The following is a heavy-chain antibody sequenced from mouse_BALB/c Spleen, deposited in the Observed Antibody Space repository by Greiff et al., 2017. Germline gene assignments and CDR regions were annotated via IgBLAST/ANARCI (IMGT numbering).Heavy chain of an antibody. Sequence: EVQVVESGGGLVKPGGSLKLSCAASGFTFSSYAMSWVRQSPEKRLEWVAEISSGGSYTYYPDTVTGRFTISRDNAKNTLYLEMSSLRSEDTAMYYCARAPYGKRSYFDYWGQGTTLTVSS. D-gene: IGHD2-1*01. CDR3: ARAPYGKRSYFDY. J-gene: IGHJ2*01. V-gene: IGHV5-9-4*01. CDR2: ISSGGSYT. CDR1: GFTFSSYA.